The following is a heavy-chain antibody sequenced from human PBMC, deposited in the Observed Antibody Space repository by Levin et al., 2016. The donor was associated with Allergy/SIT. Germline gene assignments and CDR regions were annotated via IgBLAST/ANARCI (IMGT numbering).Heavy chain of an antibody. D-gene: IGHD3-22*01. J-gene: IGHJ5*01. Sequence: WIRQPPGKGLEWIGYIYYSGSTYYNPSLKSRLAISLDPSENQFSLKLSSVTAADTAVYFCARDGDSSGYYYDSWGQGTLVTVSS. CDR2: IYYSGST. CDR3: ARDGDSSGYYYDS. V-gene: IGHV4-31*02.